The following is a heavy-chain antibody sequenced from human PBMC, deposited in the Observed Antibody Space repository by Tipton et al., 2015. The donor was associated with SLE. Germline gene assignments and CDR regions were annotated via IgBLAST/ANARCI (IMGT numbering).Heavy chain of an antibody. CDR1: GYPFTDYY. Sequence: QSGAEVKKPGASVKVSCKASGYPFTDYYMHWVRQAPGQGLEWMGRINPNTGSTNYAQRFQGRVTMTRDTSISTAYMELTGLRSDDTAVYYCARGGANSGDFVGSWGQGTLVTVSS. D-gene: IGHD4-17*01. CDR3: ARGGANSGDFVGS. V-gene: IGHV1-2*06. J-gene: IGHJ4*02. CDR2: INPNTGST.